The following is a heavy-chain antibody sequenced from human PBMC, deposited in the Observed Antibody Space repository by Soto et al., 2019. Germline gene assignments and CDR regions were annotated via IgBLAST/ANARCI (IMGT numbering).Heavy chain of an antibody. Sequence: QVQLVESGGGVVQPGRSLRLSCAASGFTFSSYAMHWVRQAPGKGLEWVAVISYDGSNKYNADSVKGRFTISRDNSKNTLYLQLNSLTAEDTAVYYCARGPNNSHYYYRMDVWGPGTAVTVSS. J-gene: IGHJ6*02. V-gene: IGHV3-30-3*01. D-gene: IGHD6-13*01. CDR2: ISYDGSNK. CDR3: ARGPNNSHYYYRMDV. CDR1: GFTFSSYA.